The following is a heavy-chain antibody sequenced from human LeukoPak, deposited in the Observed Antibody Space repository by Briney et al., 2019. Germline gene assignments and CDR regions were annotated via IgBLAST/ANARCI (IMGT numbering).Heavy chain of an antibody. CDR1: GGTFSSYA. J-gene: IGHJ4*02. CDR3: AREDTIAVAGRGFDY. D-gene: IGHD6-19*01. Sequence: SVKVSCKASGGTFSSYAISWVRQAPGQGLEWMGGIIPIFGTANYAQKFQGRVTITADESTSTAYMELNSLRAEDTAVYYCAREDTIAVAGRGFDYWGQGTLVTVSS. V-gene: IGHV1-69*13. CDR2: IIPIFGTA.